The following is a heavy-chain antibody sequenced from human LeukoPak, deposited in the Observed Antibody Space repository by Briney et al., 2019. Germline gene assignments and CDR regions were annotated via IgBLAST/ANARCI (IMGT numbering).Heavy chain of an antibody. CDR2: IYYSGNT. CDR3: ARDTSYHFFDY. Sequence: SETLSLTCSVSGGSMSRGSYYWGWLRQPPGKGLEWIGSIYYSGNTYYNPSLKSRVTISIATSKSQFSLKLSSLTAADTAVYYWARDTSYHFFDYWGQGNLVTVSS. V-gene: IGHV4-39*07. J-gene: IGHJ4*01. CDR1: GGSMSRGSYY. D-gene: IGHD5-12*01.